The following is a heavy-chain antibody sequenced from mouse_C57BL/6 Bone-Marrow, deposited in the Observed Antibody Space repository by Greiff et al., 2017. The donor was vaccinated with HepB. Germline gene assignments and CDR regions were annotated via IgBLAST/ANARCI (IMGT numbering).Heavy chain of an antibody. CDR3: TYDYFTGWAMDY. CDR2: IRNKANNHAT. CDR1: GFTFSDAW. Sequence: EVQLVESGGGLVQPGGSMKLSCAASGFTFSDAWMDWVRQSPEKGLEWVAEIRNKANNHATYYAESVKGRFTISRDDSKSSVYLQMNSLRAEDTGIYYCTYDYFTGWAMDYWGQGTSVTVSS. J-gene: IGHJ4*01. V-gene: IGHV6-6*01. D-gene: IGHD2-4*01.